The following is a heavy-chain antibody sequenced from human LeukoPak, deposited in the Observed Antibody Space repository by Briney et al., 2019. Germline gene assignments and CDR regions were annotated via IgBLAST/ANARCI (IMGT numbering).Heavy chain of an antibody. Sequence: SGTLSLTCAVSGGSISSSIWWSWVRQPPGKGLEWIGEIYHSGSTNYNPSLKSRVTMSVDKSKNQFSLKLSSVTAADTAVYYCARHGTIVVVIHNDDYWGQGTLVTVSS. CDR2: IYHSGST. D-gene: IGHD3-22*01. CDR1: GGSISSSIW. V-gene: IGHV4-4*02. J-gene: IGHJ4*02. CDR3: ARHGTIVVVIHNDDY.